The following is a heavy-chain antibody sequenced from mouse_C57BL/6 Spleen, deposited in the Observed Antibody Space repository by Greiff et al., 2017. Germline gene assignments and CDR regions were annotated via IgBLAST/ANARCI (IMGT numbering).Heavy chain of an antibody. CDR2: IWSGGST. V-gene: IGHV2-5*01. CDR1: GFSFTSYG. CDR3: AKTEYAGYYAMDY. J-gene: IGHJ4*01. Sequence: QVHVKQSGPGLVKPSQRLSITCKVSGFSFTSYGVHWVRQSPGKGLEWLGGIWSGGSTYYNAAFMDRMSITKDNSKSQVFFQMNSLQADETAIYYCAKTEYAGYYAMDYWGQVTSVTVSS. D-gene: IGHD5-2*01.